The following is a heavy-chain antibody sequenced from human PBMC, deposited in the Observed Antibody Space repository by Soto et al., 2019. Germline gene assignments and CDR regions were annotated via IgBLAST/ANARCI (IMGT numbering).Heavy chain of an antibody. CDR1: GFTVSSNY. V-gene: IGHV3-53*01. CDR2: MYSGGST. Sequence: EVQLVESGGGLIQPGGSLRRSCAASGFTVSSNYMSWVRQAPGKGLEWVSAMYSGGSTYYADSLKGRFTISRDNSKNTPYLQMNSPRAEDTAVYYCARDRVESVYPEYFQHWGQGTLITVSS. CDR3: ARDRVESVYPEYFQH. D-gene: IGHD2-15*01. J-gene: IGHJ1*01.